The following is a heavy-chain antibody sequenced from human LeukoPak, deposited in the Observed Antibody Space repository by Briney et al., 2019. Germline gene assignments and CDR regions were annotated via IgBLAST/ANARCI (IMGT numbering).Heavy chain of an antibody. V-gene: IGHV3-23*01. CDR2: ISGSGGST. D-gene: IGHD2-2*01. CDR1: GFTFSSYA. J-gene: IGHJ5*02. CDR3: AKVGSRLRCSSTSCYNWFDP. Sequence: GGSLRLSCAASGFTFSSYAMSWVRQTPGKGLEWVSAISGSGGSTYYADSVKGRFTISRDSSKNTLYLQMNSLRAEDTAVYYCAKVGSRLRCSSTSCYNWFDPWGQGTLVTVSS.